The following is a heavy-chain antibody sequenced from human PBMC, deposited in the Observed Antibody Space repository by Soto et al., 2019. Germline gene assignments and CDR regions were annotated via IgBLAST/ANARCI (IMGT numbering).Heavy chain of an antibody. CDR2: ISGSGGST. CDR3: AKDLRVVVAAIVSYFDY. D-gene: IGHD2-15*01. CDR1: GFTFSSYA. Sequence: GRSLRLSCAASGFTFSSYAMSWVRQAPGKGLEWVSAISGSGGSTYYADSVKGRFTISRDNSKNTLYLQMNSLRAEDTAVYYCAKDLRVVVAAIVSYFDYCGRGTLVTVSS. J-gene: IGHJ4*02. V-gene: IGHV3-23*01.